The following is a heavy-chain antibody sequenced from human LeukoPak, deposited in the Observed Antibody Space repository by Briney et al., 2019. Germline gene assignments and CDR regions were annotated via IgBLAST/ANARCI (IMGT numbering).Heavy chain of an antibody. D-gene: IGHD6-13*01. V-gene: IGHV3-7*01. CDR2: IKQDGGEK. Sequence: GGSLRLSCAVSGFTFSSYWMNWVRQTPGKGLEWVASIKQDGGEKSYVDSVKGRFTISRDNAKNSLYLQMSSLRAEDTAVYYCARDGTAAGLYFDLWGQGTLVTVSS. CDR3: ARDGTAAGLYFDL. J-gene: IGHJ4*01. CDR1: GFTFSSYW.